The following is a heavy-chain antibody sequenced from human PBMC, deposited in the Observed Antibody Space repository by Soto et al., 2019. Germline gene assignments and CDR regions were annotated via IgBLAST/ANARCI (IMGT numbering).Heavy chain of an antibody. Sequence: GGSLRLSCAASGFTFSSYAMSWVRQAPGKGLEWVSAVSGSGGSTYYAASVKGRFTISRDNSKHTRYLQMNSLRAEDTAVYYCAKDRHSSSWFTTPYGMDVWGQGTTVTVSS. CDR1: GFTFSSYA. V-gene: IGHV3-23*01. CDR2: VSGSGGST. CDR3: AKDRHSSSWFTTPYGMDV. D-gene: IGHD6-13*01. J-gene: IGHJ6*02.